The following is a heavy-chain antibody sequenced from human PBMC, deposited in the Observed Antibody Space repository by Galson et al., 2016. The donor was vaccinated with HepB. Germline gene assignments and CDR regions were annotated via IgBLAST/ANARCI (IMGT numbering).Heavy chain of an antibody. CDR3: ARGGPGGGDCQGGLDY. D-gene: IGHD2-21*02. CDR2: ISLSGGT. CDR1: GGPISSSKW. J-gene: IGHJ4*02. Sequence: SETLPLTCAVSGGPISSSKWWSWVRQPPGKGPEWIGEISLSGGTSYIPSLKSRVTISIDKSKNQFSLKLSSVTAADTAVFYCARGGPGGGDCQGGLDYWGQGILVTVSS. V-gene: IGHV4-4*02.